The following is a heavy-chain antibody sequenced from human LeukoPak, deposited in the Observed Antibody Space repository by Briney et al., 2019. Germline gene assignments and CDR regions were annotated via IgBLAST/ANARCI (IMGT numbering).Heavy chain of an antibody. D-gene: IGHD6-13*01. CDR2: ISGSGGST. Sequence: QSGGSLRLSCAASGFTFSSYAMSWVRQAPGKGLEWVSAISGSGGSTYYADSVKGRFTISRDNSKNTLYLQMNSLRAEDTAVYYCAKDPVHIGLRIAAAGIFDYWGQGTLVTVSS. V-gene: IGHV3-23*01. CDR3: AKDPVHIGLRIAAAGIFDY. J-gene: IGHJ4*02. CDR1: GFTFSSYA.